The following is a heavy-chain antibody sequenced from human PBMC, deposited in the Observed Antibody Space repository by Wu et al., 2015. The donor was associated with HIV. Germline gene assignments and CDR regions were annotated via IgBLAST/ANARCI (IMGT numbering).Heavy chain of an antibody. Sequence: QVQLVQSGAELKKPGSSVKVSCKVSGGSFSTYGVNWVRQAPGQGLEWMGRIVPIFDTTHYAPKFQGKVMITVDEATTTAYMELSSLTSDDTAIYFCARVRTHSSGWPHNWFDPWGQGTLVTVSS. J-gene: IGHJ5*02. CDR3: ARVRTHSSGWPHNWFDP. CDR1: GGSFSTYG. D-gene: IGHD6-19*01. V-gene: IGHV1-69*13. CDR2: IVPIFDTT.